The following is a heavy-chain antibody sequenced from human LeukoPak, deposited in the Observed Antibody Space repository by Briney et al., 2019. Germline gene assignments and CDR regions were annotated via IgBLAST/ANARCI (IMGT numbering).Heavy chain of an antibody. CDR1: GGSITNHY. Sequence: PSETLSLTCTVSGGSITNHYWSWIRQPPGKGLEWIGYIYTSGSTNYNPSLKSRVTISVDTSKNQFSLKLSSVTAADTAVYYCARHSSQPHYYYYYMDVWGKGTTVTVSS. V-gene: IGHV4-4*09. D-gene: IGHD6-13*01. CDR3: ARHSSQPHYYYYYMDV. CDR2: IYTSGST. J-gene: IGHJ6*03.